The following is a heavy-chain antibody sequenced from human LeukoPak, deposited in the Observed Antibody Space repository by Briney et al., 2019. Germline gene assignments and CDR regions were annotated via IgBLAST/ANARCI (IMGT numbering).Heavy chain of an antibody. CDR1: GGTFSSYA. Sequence: SVKVSCKASGGTFSSYAISWVRQAPGQGLEWMGRIIPILGIANYAQKFQGRVTITADKSTSTAYMELSSLRSEDTAVYYCARSTRDFDAFDIWGQGTMVTVSS. D-gene: IGHD2-2*01. CDR2: IIPILGIA. V-gene: IGHV1-69*04. CDR3: ARSTRDFDAFDI. J-gene: IGHJ3*02.